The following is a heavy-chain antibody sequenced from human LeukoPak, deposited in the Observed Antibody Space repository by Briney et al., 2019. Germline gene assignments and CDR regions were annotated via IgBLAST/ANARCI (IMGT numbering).Heavy chain of an antibody. D-gene: IGHD3-3*01. J-gene: IGHJ4*02. CDR3: ARDHYDLGYFDY. CDR1: GGSIISYY. Sequence: SETLSLTCTVSGGSIISYYWSWIRQPAGKGLEWIGRIYTSGSTSYNPSLKSRVTMSVDTSKNQFSLKLSSVTAADTAVYYCARDHYDLGYFDYWGQGTLVTVSS. V-gene: IGHV4-4*07. CDR2: IYTSGST.